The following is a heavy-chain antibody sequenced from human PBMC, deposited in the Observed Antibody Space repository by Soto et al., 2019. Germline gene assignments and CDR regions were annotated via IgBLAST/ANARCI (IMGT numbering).Heavy chain of an antibody. J-gene: IGHJ6*02. D-gene: IGHD2-8*01. CDR2: ISAYNGNT. CDR3: ARVRCFNGLCHTADYGMDV. V-gene: IGHV1-18*01. CDR1: GYTFTSYG. Sequence: GASVKVSCKASGYTFTSYGISWVRQAPGQGLEWMGWISAYNGNTNYAQKFQGRVAITADESTDTVYMELSRLRSEDTAVYFCARVRCFNGLCHTADYGMDVWGQGTTVTVSS.